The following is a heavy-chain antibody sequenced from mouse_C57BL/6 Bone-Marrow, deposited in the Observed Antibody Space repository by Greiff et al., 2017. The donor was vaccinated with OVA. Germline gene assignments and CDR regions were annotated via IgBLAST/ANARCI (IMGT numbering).Heavy chain of an antibody. CDR1: GYTFTSYW. J-gene: IGHJ4*01. CDR3: ARSDGYYAMGD. V-gene: IGHV1-69*01. Sequence: VQLQQPGAELVMPGASVKLSCKASGYTFTSYWMHWVKQRPGQGLEWIGEIDPSDSYTNYNQKFQGKSTLTVDKSSSTAYMQLSSLTSEDSAVYYCARSDGYYAMGDWGQGTSVTVSS. D-gene: IGHD2-3*01. CDR2: IDPSDSYT.